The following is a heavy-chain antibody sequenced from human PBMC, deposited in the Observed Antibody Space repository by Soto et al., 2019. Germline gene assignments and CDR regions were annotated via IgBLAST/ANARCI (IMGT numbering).Heavy chain of an antibody. CDR3: ARTWLFLPEAFDI. Sequence: PSEPLSLTYTVSGGYISSYSWSCIRQPPGKGREWIWYIYYSGSNNYHPCLKSRVTISLDTSQHQYSLKLSSVTAADTAVYYCARTWLFLPEAFDIRAQGTMVT. D-gene: IGHD3-3*01. J-gene: IGHJ3*02. CDR2: IYYSGSN. CDR1: GGYISSYS. V-gene: IGHV4-59*01.